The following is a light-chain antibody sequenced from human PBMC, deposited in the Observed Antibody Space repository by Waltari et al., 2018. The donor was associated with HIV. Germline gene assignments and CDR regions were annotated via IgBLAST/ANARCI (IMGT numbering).Light chain of an antibody. Sequence: LFTQSPGTLSLSPGGRATLSCRASQSVRSRYLAWYQQKPGQAPRLLIYGASSRATGIPDRFRGSGSGTDFTLTISRLEPEDFAVYYCQQYGGSPYTFGQGTKLEIK. J-gene: IGKJ2*01. CDR3: QQYGGSPYT. CDR1: QSVRSRY. V-gene: IGKV3-20*01. CDR2: GAS.